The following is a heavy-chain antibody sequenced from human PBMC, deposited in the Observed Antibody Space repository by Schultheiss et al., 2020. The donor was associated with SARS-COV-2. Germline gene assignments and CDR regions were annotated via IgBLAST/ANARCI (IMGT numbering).Heavy chain of an antibody. CDR2: ISYDGSNK. Sequence: GGSLRLSCAASGFTFSSYAMHWVRQAPGKGLEWVAVISYDGSNKYYADSVKGRFTISRDNSKNTLYLQMNSLRAEDTAVYYCARELSYCSGGSCYMRYFDYWGQGTLVTVSS. V-gene: IGHV3-30*04. CDR1: GFTFSSYA. CDR3: ARELSYCSGGSCYMRYFDY. D-gene: IGHD2-15*01. J-gene: IGHJ4*02.